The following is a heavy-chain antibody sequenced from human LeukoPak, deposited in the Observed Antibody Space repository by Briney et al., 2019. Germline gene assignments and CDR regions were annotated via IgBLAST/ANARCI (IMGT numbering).Heavy chain of an antibody. V-gene: IGHV4-30-4*01. D-gene: IGHD3-10*01. CDR2: IYYSGRT. CDR3: ARTWFGESLNWFDP. J-gene: IGHJ5*02. Sequence: SQTLPLTCTVSGGSISSGDYYWSWIRQTPGKGLECIGYIYYSGRTYYNPSHKSRVTISVDMSKNQFSLKLTSVTAADTAVYYCARTWFGESLNWFDPWGQGTLVTVSS. CDR1: GGSISSGDYY.